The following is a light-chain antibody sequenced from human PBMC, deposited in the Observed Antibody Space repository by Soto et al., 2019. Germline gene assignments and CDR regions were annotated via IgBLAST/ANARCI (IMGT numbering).Light chain of an antibody. CDR2: GAS. CDR1: QSVSSSY. J-gene: IGKJ2*01. Sequence: EIVLTQSPGTLSLSPGERATLSCRASQSVSSSYLAWYQQKPGQAPRLLIYGASSRATGIPDRFSGSGSGTDFHLTISRLEPEDVAVYYCQQYGSSPYTFGQGTKLEIK. V-gene: IGKV3-20*01. CDR3: QQYGSSPYT.